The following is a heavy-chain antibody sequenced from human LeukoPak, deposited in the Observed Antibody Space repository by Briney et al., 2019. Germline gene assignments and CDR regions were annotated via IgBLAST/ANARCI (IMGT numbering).Heavy chain of an antibody. Sequence: GGSLRLSCAVSGFTFSSYSMNWVRQAPGKGLEWVSYISTTISTKYYADSVKGRFTISRDNAKNSLYLQMNSLRVEDTAVYYCAKDGGGATFDYWGQGTLVTVSS. CDR3: AKDGGGATFDY. D-gene: IGHD2-15*01. J-gene: IGHJ4*02. CDR1: GFTFSSYS. CDR2: ISTTISTK. V-gene: IGHV3-48*04.